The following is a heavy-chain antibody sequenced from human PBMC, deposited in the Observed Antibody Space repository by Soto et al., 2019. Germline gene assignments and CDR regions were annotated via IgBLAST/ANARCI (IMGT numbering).Heavy chain of an antibody. CDR3: VPRLNPRVPDH. V-gene: IGHV3-33*03. CDR2: IIAWGQTI. CDR1: GFPFSSYG. J-gene: IGHJ4*02. Sequence: GGSLRLSCAASGFPFSSYGMHWVRQAPGKGLDWVAVIIAWGQTIYSAESARGRFTISRDDAKNTLHLQIDSLTVEDTAVYYCVPRLNPRVPDHWGQGTLITVSS. D-gene: IGHD3-22*01.